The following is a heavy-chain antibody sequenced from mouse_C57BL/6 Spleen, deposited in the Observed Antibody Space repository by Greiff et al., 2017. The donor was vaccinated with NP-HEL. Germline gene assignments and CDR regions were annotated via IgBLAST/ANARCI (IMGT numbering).Heavy chain of an antibody. D-gene: IGHD1-1*01. V-gene: IGHV1-78*01. CDR3: ARYGSSHWYFDV. CDR2: IYPRDGST. J-gene: IGHJ1*03. CDR1: GYTFTDHT. Sequence: VKVVESDAELVKPGASVKISCKVSGYTFTDHTIHWMKQRPEQGLEWIGYIYPRDGSTKYNEKFKGKATLTADKSSSTAYMQLNSLTSEDSAVYFCARYGSSHWYFDVWGTGTTVTVSS.